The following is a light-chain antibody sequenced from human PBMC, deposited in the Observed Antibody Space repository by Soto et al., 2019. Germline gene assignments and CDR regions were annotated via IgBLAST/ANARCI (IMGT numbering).Light chain of an antibody. CDR1: HSVRSD. CDR2: DAS. J-gene: IGKJ5*01. Sequence: EIVMTQSPATLSVSPGERATLSCRASHSVRSDLAWYQQKPGRSPRLLIFDASTRATGIPARFSGSGSGPEFTLTISSLQSEDFAVYYCQQYNYWPPKITFGQGTRLVIK. CDR3: QQYNYWPPKIT. V-gene: IGKV3-15*01.